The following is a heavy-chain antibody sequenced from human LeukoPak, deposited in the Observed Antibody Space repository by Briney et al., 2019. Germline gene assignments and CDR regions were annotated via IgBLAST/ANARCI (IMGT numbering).Heavy chain of an antibody. CDR2: IYSGGST. Sequence: PGGSLRLSCAASGFTVSSNYMSWVRQAPGKGLEWVSVIYSGGSTYYADSVKGRFTISRDNSKNTLYLQMNSLRAEDTAVYYCAKRNRPYIAAACFDYWGQGTLVTVSS. CDR1: GFTVSSNY. J-gene: IGHJ4*02. CDR3: AKRNRPYIAAACFDY. V-gene: IGHV3-66*04. D-gene: IGHD6-13*01.